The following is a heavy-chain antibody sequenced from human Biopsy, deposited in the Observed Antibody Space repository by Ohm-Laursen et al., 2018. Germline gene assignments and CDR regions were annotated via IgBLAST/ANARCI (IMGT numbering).Heavy chain of an antibody. Sequence: GSLRLSCAASGFTFSDYYMSWVRQAPGQGLEWLSYISGSGSIIDYADSVKGRFTISRDNAQNTLYLQMNSLRADDTAVYYCARDWGGDYGGNIDYYYFYGMDVWGQGTTVTVSS. CDR3: ARDWGGDYGGNIDYYYFYGMDV. D-gene: IGHD4-23*01. CDR1: GFTFSDYY. V-gene: IGHV3-11*01. J-gene: IGHJ6*02. CDR2: ISGSGSII.